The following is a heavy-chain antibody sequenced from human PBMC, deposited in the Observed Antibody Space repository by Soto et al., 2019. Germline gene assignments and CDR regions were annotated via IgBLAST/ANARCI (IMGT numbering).Heavy chain of an antibody. CDR2: ISSSSSYI. J-gene: IGHJ6*02. Sequence: GGSLRLSCAASGFTFSSYSMNWVRQAPGKGLEWVSSISSSSSYIYYADSVKGRFTISRDNAKNSLYLQMNSLRAEDTAVYYCARAPYYYDSSASRAYYYYGMDVWGQGTTVTVS. CDR1: GFTFSSYS. V-gene: IGHV3-21*04. D-gene: IGHD3-22*01. CDR3: ARAPYYYDSSASRAYYYYGMDV.